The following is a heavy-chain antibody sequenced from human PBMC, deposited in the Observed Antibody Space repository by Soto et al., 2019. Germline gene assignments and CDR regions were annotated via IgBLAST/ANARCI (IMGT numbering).Heavy chain of an antibody. CDR2: IWYDGSNK. D-gene: IGHD2-21*02. CDR3: SRDVMVTAMVMWYFDL. J-gene: IGHJ2*01. Sequence: QVQLVESGGGVVQPGRSLRLSCAASGFTFSSYGMHWVRKAPGKALEWVAVIWYDGSNKYYADSVKGRFTISRDNSKNTLYLQMNSLRAEDTAVYYCSRDVMVTAMVMWYFDLWGRGTLVTVSS. CDR1: GFTFSSYG. V-gene: IGHV3-33*01.